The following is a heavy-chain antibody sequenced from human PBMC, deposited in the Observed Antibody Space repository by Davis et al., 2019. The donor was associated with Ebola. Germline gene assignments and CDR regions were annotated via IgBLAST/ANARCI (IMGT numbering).Heavy chain of an antibody. J-gene: IGHJ4*02. D-gene: IGHD3-10*01. CDR2: IYYSGST. Sequence: SETLSLTCAVYGGSFSGYYWSWIRQPPGKGLEWIGSIYYSGSTYYNPSLKSRVTISVDTSKNQFSLKLSSVTAADTAVYYCARLLGFGELWGQGTLVTVSS. CDR1: GGSFSGYY. CDR3: ARLLGFGEL. V-gene: IGHV4-34*01.